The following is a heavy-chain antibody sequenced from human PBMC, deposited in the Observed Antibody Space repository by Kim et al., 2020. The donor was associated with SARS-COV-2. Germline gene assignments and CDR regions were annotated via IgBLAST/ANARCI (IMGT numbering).Heavy chain of an antibody. CDR3: AREARDSSGWYDY. Sequence: SETLSLTCTVSGGSISSYYWSWIRQPPGKGLEWIGYIYYSGSTNYNPSLKSRVTISVDTSKNQLSLKLTSVTAADTAVYYCAREARDSSGWYDYWGQGTLATVSS. V-gene: IGHV4-59*13. D-gene: IGHD6-19*01. CDR2: IYYSGST. CDR1: GGSISSYY. J-gene: IGHJ4*02.